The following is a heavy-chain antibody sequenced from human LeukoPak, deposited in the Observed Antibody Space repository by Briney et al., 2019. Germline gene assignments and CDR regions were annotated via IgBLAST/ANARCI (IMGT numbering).Heavy chain of an antibody. CDR1: GFTFSSYE. Sequence: GGSLRLSCAASGFTFSSYEMNWVRQAPGKGLEWVSYISSSGSTIYYADSVKGRFTISRDNSKNTLYLQMNSLRAEDTAICYCAKDLLDLSSDYWGQGTLVTVSS. J-gene: IGHJ4*02. D-gene: IGHD3-16*02. CDR3: AKDLLDLSSDY. CDR2: ISSSGSTI. V-gene: IGHV3-48*03.